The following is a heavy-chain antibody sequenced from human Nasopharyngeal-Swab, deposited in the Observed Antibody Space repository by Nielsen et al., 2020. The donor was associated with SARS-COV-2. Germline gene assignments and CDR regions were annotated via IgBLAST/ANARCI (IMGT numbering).Heavy chain of an antibody. CDR2: INAGNGNT. CDR3: ARERVVVVSATYYQYGMDV. D-gene: IGHD2-15*01. V-gene: IGHV1-3*01. J-gene: IGHJ6*02. Sequence: WVRQAPEQRLEWMGWINAGNGNTKYSQKFQGRVTITRDTSASTAYMEMSSLRSEDTAVYYCARERVVVVSATYYQYGMDVWGQGTTVTVSS.